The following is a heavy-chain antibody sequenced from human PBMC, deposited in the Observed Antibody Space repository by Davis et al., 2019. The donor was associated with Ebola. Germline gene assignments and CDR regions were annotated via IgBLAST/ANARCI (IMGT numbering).Heavy chain of an antibody. D-gene: IGHD6-19*01. CDR2: IYPDESDA. Sequence: GESLKISCQVSGHIFTTYWIAWVRQMPGKGLEWMGIIYPDESDARYSPSFQGQVTISADKSISTAYLQWSSLKASDTAIYYCASTGYSSGWYYFDYWGQGTLVTVSS. V-gene: IGHV5-51*01. J-gene: IGHJ4*02. CDR3: ASTGYSSGWYYFDY. CDR1: GHIFTTYW.